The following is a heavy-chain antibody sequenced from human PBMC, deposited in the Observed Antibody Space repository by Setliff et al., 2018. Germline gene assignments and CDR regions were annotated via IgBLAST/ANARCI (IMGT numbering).Heavy chain of an antibody. J-gene: IGHJ6*03. CDR2: IYYSGST. D-gene: IGHD3-10*01. Sequence: SETLSLTCRVSGGSISSGNYYWGLIRQPPGKGLAWVATIYYSGSTYSNPSLKSRLIISLDAPDNQFSVKLSSVTAADTAVYYCARHKSNGSGSYPSLYMDVWGKGIMVTVSS. CDR3: ARHKSNGSGSYPSLYMDV. CDR1: GGSISSGNYY. V-gene: IGHV4-39*01.